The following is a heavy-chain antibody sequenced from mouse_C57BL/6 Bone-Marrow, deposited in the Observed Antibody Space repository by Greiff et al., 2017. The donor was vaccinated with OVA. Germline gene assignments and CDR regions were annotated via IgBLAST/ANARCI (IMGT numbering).Heavy chain of an antibody. D-gene: IGHD2-5*01. Sequence: QVQLKESGPELVKPGASVKISCKASGYAFSSSWMNWVKQRPGKGLEWIGRIYPGDGDTNYNGKFKGKATLTADKSSSTDYMQLSSRTSEDAAVYFCAYYSNYEYFDVWGTGTTVTVSS. CDR1: GYAFSSSW. J-gene: IGHJ1*03. V-gene: IGHV1-82*01. CDR2: IYPGDGDT. CDR3: AYYSNYEYFDV.